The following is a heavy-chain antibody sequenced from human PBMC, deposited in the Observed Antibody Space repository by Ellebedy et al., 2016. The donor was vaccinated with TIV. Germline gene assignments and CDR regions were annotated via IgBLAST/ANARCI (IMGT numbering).Heavy chain of an antibody. J-gene: IGHJ6*02. D-gene: IGHD2-8*01. CDR1: GYTFNSYW. CDR2: INGDGSHT. Sequence: GESLKISCAASGYTFNSYWMHWVRQVPGKGLVWVSHINGDGSHTIYADSVKGRFTISRDNAKNTLYLQMNSLRADDTAVYYCARDLYYGIDFWGQGTTVTVSS. V-gene: IGHV3-74*01. CDR3: ARDLYYGIDF.